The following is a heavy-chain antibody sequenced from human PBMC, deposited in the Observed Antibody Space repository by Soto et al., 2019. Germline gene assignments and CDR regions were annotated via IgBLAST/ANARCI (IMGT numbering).Heavy chain of an antibody. D-gene: IGHD6-25*01. V-gene: IGHV1-3*01. CDR3: ARGQSSGWTSLDY. CDR2: INAGNGNT. CDR1: GYNFPSYA. Sequence: QVQLEHSGAEVKKPGASVKVSCKASGYNFPSYAMHWVRQAPGQGLEWMGWINAGNGNTKFSPKFQGRVSISIDTSAKIAYMEVRSLRSEDTALYYCARGQSSGWTSLDYWGQGTLVTVSS. J-gene: IGHJ4*02.